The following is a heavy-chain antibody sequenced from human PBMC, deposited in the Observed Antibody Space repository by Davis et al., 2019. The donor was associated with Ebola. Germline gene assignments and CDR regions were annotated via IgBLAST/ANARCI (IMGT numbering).Heavy chain of an antibody. J-gene: IGHJ4*02. CDR2: IYHSGST. Sequence: SETLSLTCAVSGGSISSSNWWSWVRQPPGKGLEWIGEIYHSGSTNYNPSLKSRVTISVDTSKNHFSLKLSSVTAADTAVYYCARGDYEGYFDYWGQGTLVTVSS. CDR1: GGSISSSNW. CDR3: ARGDYEGYFDY. V-gene: IGHV4-4*02. D-gene: IGHD4-17*01.